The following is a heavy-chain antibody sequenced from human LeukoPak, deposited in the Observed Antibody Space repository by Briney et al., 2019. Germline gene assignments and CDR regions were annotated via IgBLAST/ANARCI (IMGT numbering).Heavy chain of an antibody. CDR2: IYTSGST. J-gene: IGHJ4*02. D-gene: IGHD4-17*01. Sequence: SETLSLTCTVSGGSISSYYWSWIRQPAGKGLEWIGRIYTSGSTNYNPSLKSRVTMSVDTSKNQFSLKLSSVTAADTAVYYCARDLVTTLGHYFDYWGQGTLVTVSS. CDR3: ARDLVTTLGHYFDY. V-gene: IGHV4-4*07. CDR1: GGSISSYY.